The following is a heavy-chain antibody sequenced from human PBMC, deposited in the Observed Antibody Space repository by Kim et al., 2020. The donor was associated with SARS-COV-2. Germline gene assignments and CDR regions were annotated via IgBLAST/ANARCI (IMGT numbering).Heavy chain of an antibody. J-gene: IGHJ4*02. Sequence: SETLSLTCAVYGGSFSGYYWSWIRQPPGKGLEWIGEINHSGSTNYNPSLKSRVTISVDTSKNQFSLKLSSVTAADTAVYYCARARAIVSYDYWGQGTLVTVSS. V-gene: IGHV4-34*01. CDR2: INHSGST. CDR3: ARARAIVSYDY. D-gene: IGHD1-26*01. CDR1: GGSFSGYY.